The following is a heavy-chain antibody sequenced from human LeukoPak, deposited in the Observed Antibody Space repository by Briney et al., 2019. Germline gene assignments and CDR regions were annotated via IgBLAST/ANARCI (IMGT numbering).Heavy chain of an antibody. CDR1: GFTFSDYG. CDR2: IRHDGINQ. V-gene: IGHV3-30*02. CDR3: ARGLGRFLGWYFDY. J-gene: IGHJ4*02. D-gene: IGHD3-3*01. Sequence: GGSLRLSCAASGFTFSDYGMHWVRQAPGKGLEWVTFIRHDGINQYYADSVKGRFTISRDNSKNTLYLQMNSLRAEDTAVYYCARGLGRFLGWYFDYWGQGTLVTVSS.